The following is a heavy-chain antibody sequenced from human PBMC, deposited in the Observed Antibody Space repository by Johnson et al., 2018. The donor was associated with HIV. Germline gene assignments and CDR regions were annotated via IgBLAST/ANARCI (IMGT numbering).Heavy chain of an antibody. V-gene: IGHV3-33*01. Sequence: QVQLVEPGVGVFQPGRSRRLSWSASGFTFSSYGIHWVRQAPGKGLEWVAGMWYDGTKKNYADFVKGRLTVSINNAKNSLYLQMNSLRAEDTAVYYCARASHSSGWYGRLGDAFDIWGQGTMVTVSS. CDR3: ARASHSSGWYGRLGDAFDI. J-gene: IGHJ3*02. CDR2: MWYDGTKK. CDR1: GFTFSSYG. D-gene: IGHD6-19*01.